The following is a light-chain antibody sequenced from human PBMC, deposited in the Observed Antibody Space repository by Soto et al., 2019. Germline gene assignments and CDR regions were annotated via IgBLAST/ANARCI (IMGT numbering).Light chain of an antibody. CDR2: GAS. Sequence: EIVXTXXPXXLSVSPGERATLSCRASQSVSSNLAWYQQKPGQAPRLLIYGASTRATGIPARFSGSGSGTEFTLTISSLQSEDFAIYFCQQYNNWPPDRTFGQGTKVEIK. CDR3: QQYNNWPPDRT. V-gene: IGKV3-15*01. J-gene: IGKJ1*01. CDR1: QSVSSN.